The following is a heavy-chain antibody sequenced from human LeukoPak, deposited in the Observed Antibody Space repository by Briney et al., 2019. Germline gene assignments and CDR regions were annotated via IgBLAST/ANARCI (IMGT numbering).Heavy chain of an antibody. J-gene: IGHJ4*01. CDR2: ISSNGGST. Sequence: GGSLRLSCAASGFTFDSYAMHWVRQAPGKGLEYVTAISSNGGSTYYANSVKGRFTISRDNSKNTLYLQMGSLRAEDMAVYYCSRRRYDFWSGYYGYFVYWGQGTLVTVSS. CDR1: GFTFDSYA. CDR3: SRRRYDFWSGYYGYFVY. D-gene: IGHD3-3*01. V-gene: IGHV3-64*01.